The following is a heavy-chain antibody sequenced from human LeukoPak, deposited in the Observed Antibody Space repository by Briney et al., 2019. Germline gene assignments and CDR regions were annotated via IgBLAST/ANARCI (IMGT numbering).Heavy chain of an antibody. J-gene: IGHJ6*02. CDR1: GFTFSNHA. Sequence: GGSLRLSCVTSGFTFSNHAMHWVRQGPGKGLEWVAVISDDGSSKFYADSVKGRFTIFRDNSKNTLFLQINSLRPEDTAVYYCARGLATYYGFWSGYMKYYYYYGMDVWGQGTTVTVSS. CDR2: ISDDGSSK. CDR3: ARGLATYYGFWSGYMKYYYYYGMDV. D-gene: IGHD3-3*01. V-gene: IGHV3-30*04.